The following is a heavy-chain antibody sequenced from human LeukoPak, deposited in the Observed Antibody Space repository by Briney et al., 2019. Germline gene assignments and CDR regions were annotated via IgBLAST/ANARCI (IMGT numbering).Heavy chain of an antibody. V-gene: IGHV4-34*01. Sequence: PSEPLSLTCAVYGRSFSGYYWSWIPQPPGKGLEWIGEINHRGSTNFNPSPKSRVTISVATSKNQFSLKLSSVNTEETDDYYSTRGPQHKSKYCSSACCSPKIFYYYYFMEGWGKGTKVTVPS. J-gene: IGHJ6*03. CDR1: GRSFSGYY. CDR3: TRGPQHKSKYCSSACCSPKIFYYYYFMEG. D-gene: IGHD2-2*01. CDR2: INHRGST.